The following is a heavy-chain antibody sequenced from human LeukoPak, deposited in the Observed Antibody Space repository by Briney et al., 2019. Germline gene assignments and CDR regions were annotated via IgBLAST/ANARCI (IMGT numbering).Heavy chain of an antibody. J-gene: IGHJ4*02. V-gene: IGHV4-31*03. CDR1: GGSISSGGYY. CDR3: ARVEGIVGATTPNPPDY. Sequence: PSETLSLTCTVSGGSISSGGYYWSWIRQHPGKGLEWIGYIYYSGSTYYNPSLKSRVTISVDTSKNQFSLKLSSVTAADTAVYYCARVEGIVGATTPNPPDYWGQGTLVTVSS. D-gene: IGHD1-26*01. CDR2: IYYSGST.